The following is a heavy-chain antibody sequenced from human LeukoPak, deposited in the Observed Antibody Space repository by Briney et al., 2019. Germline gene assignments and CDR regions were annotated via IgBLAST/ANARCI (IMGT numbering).Heavy chain of an antibody. CDR3: ARWGLGPSFDS. Sequence: GGSLRLSCSASGFTFSYYNMNWVRQAPGKGLEWVSYISGGSDYIYYTDSVKGRFTISRDNAKKSLYLQLNSLRVEDTAVYYCARWGLGPSFDSWGQGTLVTVSS. CDR2: ISGGSDYI. CDR1: GFTFSYYN. D-gene: IGHD1-26*01. J-gene: IGHJ4*02. V-gene: IGHV3-21*01.